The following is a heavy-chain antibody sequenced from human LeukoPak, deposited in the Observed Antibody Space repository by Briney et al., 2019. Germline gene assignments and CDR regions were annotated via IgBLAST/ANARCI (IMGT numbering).Heavy chain of an antibody. CDR3: ANEVRPNDY. J-gene: IGHJ4*02. CDR2: IDIGGGTT. CDR1: GFTFDRHA. D-gene: IGHD4/OR15-4a*01. V-gene: IGHV3-23*01. Sequence: GGSLRDSRAASGFTFDRHAMCWVRQAPGKGLEWVSSIDIGGGTTYYADSVKGRFTISRDNSKNTLYLQMNSLRAEDTALYFCANEVRPNDYWGRGTLVTVSS.